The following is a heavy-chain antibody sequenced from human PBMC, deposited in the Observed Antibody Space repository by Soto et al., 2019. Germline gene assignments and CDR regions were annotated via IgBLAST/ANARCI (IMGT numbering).Heavy chain of an antibody. CDR2: INPNSGGT. CDR1: GYTFTGYY. D-gene: IGHD2-2*01. CDR3: ARGEGVPAAIDYFDY. J-gene: IGHJ4*02. V-gene: IGHV1-2*04. Sequence: ASVKVSCKASGYTFTGYYMDWVRQAPGQGLEWMGWINPNSGGTNYAQKFQGWVTMTRDTSISTAYMELSRLRSDDTAVYYCARGEGVPAAIDYFDYWGQGTLVTVSS.